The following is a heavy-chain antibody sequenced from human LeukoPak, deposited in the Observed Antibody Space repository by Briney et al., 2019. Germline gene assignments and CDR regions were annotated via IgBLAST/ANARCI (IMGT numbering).Heavy chain of an antibody. CDR2: IYYSGST. Sequence: SQTLSLTCTVSGGSISSGDYYWSWIRQPPGKDLEWIGYIYYSGSTYYNPSLKSRVTISVDTSKNQFSLKLSSVTAADTAVYYCARGKGYSNWFDPWGQGTLVTVSS. CDR1: GGSISSGDYY. J-gene: IGHJ5*02. D-gene: IGHD6-13*01. CDR3: ARGKGYSNWFDP. V-gene: IGHV4-30-4*08.